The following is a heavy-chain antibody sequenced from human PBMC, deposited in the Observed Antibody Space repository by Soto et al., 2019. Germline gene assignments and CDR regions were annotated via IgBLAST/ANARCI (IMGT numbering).Heavy chain of an antibody. Sequence: PSETLSLTCTVSGGSIRSYYWSWIRQPPGKGLEWIGYIYYGGSTNYNPSLKSRVTISVDTSKNQFSLKLSSVTAADTAVYYCAREAPICGGDCRIFDYWGQGTLVTVSS. D-gene: IGHD2-21*02. V-gene: IGHV4-59*01. J-gene: IGHJ4*02. CDR1: GGSIRSYY. CDR3: AREAPICGGDCRIFDY. CDR2: IYYGGST.